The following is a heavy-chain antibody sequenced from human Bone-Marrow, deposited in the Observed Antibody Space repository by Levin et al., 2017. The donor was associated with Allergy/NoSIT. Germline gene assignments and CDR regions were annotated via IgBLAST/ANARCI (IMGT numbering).Heavy chain of an antibody. J-gene: IGHJ6*03. CDR3: ARGATMVQGVIIPGYYYYYMDV. V-gene: IGHV4-34*01. CDR1: GGSFSGYY. Sequence: SETLSLTCAVYGGSFSGYYWSWIRQPPGKGLEWIGEINHSGSTNYNPSLKSRVTISVDTSKNQFSLKLSSVTAADTAVYYCARGATMVQGVIIPGYYYYYMDVWGKGTTVTVSS. D-gene: IGHD3-10*01. CDR2: INHSGST.